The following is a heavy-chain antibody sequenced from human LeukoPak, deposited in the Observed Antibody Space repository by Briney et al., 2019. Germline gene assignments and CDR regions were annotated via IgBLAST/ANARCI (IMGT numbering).Heavy chain of an antibody. D-gene: IGHD3-10*02. Sequence: PGGSLRLSCAASGFTFSSYSINWVRQAPGKGLEWVSYISSSGSTIYYADSVKGRFTISRDNAKNSLYLQMNSQRAEDTAVYYCAELGITMIGGVWGKGTTVTISS. CDR1: GFTFSSYS. J-gene: IGHJ6*04. CDR3: AELGITMIGGV. V-gene: IGHV3-48*04. CDR2: ISSSGSTI.